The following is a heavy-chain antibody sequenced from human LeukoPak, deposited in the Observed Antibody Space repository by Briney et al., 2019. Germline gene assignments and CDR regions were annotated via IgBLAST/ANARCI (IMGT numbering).Heavy chain of an antibody. CDR2: VSGSGDRM. CDR1: GFTFSSYS. Sequence: PGGSLRLSCAASGFTFSSYSMNWVRQAPVKGLEWVATVSGSGDRMYHADSVKGRFTISRDNSKNTIYLQMNSLRAEDTALYYCAKAAAAPGFDFWGQGTLVTVSS. V-gene: IGHV3-23*01. J-gene: IGHJ4*02. CDR3: AKAAAAPGFDF. D-gene: IGHD6-13*01.